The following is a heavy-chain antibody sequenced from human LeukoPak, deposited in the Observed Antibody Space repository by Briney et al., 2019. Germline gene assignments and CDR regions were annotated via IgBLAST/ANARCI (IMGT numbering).Heavy chain of an antibody. CDR2: ISAYNGNT. J-gene: IGHJ4*02. Sequence: GASVKVSCKASGYTFTSYGISWVRQAPGQGLEWMGWISAYNGNTNYAQKLQGRVTMTTDTSTSTAYMELRSLRSDDTAVYYCARLGGWIYRSGSSSWYFGYWGQGTLVTVSS. CDR1: GYTFTSYG. CDR3: ARLGGWIYRSGSSSWYFGY. V-gene: IGHV1-18*04. D-gene: IGHD3-10*01.